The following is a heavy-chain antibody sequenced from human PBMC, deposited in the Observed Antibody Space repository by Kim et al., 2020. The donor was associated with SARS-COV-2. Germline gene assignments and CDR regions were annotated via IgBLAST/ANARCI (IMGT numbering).Heavy chain of an antibody. D-gene: IGHD6-13*01. J-gene: IGHJ5*02. V-gene: IGHV4-34*01. CDR3: ARTGVYHPRIYSSSWNWFDP. CDR2: INHSGST. Sequence: SETLSLTCAVYGGSFSGYYWSWIRQPPGKGLEWIGEINHSGSTNYNPSLKSRVTISVDTSKNQFSLKLSSVTAADTAVYYCARTGVYHPRIYSSSWNWFDPWGQGTLVTVSS. CDR1: GGSFSGYY.